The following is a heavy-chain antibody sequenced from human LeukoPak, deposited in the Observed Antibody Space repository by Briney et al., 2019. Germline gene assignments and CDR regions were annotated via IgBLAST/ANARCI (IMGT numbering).Heavy chain of an antibody. D-gene: IGHD2-15*01. Sequence: GGSLRLSCAASGFTFDDYAMHWVRQAPGKGLEWVSGISWNSGSIGYADSVKGRFTISRDNAKNSLYLQMNSLRAEDTALYYCAKGEVVTANGNWFDPWGQGTLVTVSS. CDR3: AKGEVVTANGNWFDP. CDR1: GFTFDDYA. J-gene: IGHJ5*02. V-gene: IGHV3-9*01. CDR2: ISWNSGSI.